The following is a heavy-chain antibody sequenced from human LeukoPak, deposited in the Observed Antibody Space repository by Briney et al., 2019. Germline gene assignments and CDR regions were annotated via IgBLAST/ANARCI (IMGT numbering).Heavy chain of an antibody. Sequence: PGGSLRLSCAASGFTFSSYGMHWVRQAPGKGLEWVAVIWYDGSNKYNADSVKGRFTISRDNSKNTLYLQMNSLRAEDTAVYYCARELQYAGYYDILTGYYNYGMDVWGKGTTVTVSS. CDR1: GFTFSSYG. CDR3: ARELQYAGYYDILTGYYNYGMDV. D-gene: IGHD3-9*01. CDR2: IWYDGSNK. V-gene: IGHV3-33*01. J-gene: IGHJ6*04.